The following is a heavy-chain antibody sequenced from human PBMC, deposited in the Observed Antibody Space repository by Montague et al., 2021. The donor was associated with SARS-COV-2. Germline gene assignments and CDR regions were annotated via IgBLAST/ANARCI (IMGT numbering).Heavy chain of an antibody. J-gene: IGHJ3*02. CDR3: ARRGRKLLPVATTIGGFDI. Sequence: SETLSLTCTVSGGSISSSNYYWDWIRQPPGKGLEWIGSIYDSGSTYYNPSLKGRVTISVDTSKNHFSLKLSSVTAADTAVYYCARRGRKLLPVATTIGGFDIWGQGTMATVSS. D-gene: IGHD5-12*01. V-gene: IGHV4-39*02. CDR2: IYDSGST. CDR1: GGSISSSNYY.